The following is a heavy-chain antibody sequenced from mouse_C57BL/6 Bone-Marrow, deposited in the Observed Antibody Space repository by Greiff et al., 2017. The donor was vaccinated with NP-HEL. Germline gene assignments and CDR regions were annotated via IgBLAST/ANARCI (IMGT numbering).Heavy chain of an antibody. Sequence: VQLQQSGAELVRPGTSVKMSCKASGYTFTNYWIGWAKQRPGHGLEWIGDIYPGGGYTNYNEKFKGKATLTADTSSSTAYMQFSSLTSEDSAIYYCARDNYMYFDVWGTGTTVTVAS. V-gene: IGHV1-63*01. CDR3: ARDNYMYFDV. CDR1: GYTFTNYW. D-gene: IGHD1-3*01. CDR2: IYPGGGYT. J-gene: IGHJ1*03.